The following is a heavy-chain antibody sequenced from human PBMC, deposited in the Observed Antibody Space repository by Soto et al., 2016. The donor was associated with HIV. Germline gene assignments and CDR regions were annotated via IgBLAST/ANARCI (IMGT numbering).Heavy chain of an antibody. J-gene: IGHJ5*02. Sequence: QVQLVQSGAEVKKPGSSVKVSCKASGGTFSTYAISWVRQAPGQGLEWMGGIIPMFGTANYSPNFQGRVTITADESTTTAYMELSSLRSDDTAVYYCARDEGYCSSISCYRYWFDPWAREPWSPSPQ. V-gene: IGHV1-69*12. CDR2: IIPMFGTA. CDR3: ARDEGYCSSISCYRYWFDP. D-gene: IGHD2-2*01. CDR1: GGTFSTYA.